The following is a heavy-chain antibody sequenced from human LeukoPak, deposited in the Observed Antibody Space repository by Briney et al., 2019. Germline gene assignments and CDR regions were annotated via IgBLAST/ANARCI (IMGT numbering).Heavy chain of an antibody. D-gene: IGHD3-10*01. Sequence: PSETLSLTCTVSGGSISSYFWSCIRQPAGKGLEWVGRIYTSGTTSYNASLKSRVTMSVDTSKNQFSLKLSSVTAADTAVYYCARDRGSGIDYWGQGTLVTVSS. CDR2: IYTSGTT. CDR1: GGSISSYF. CDR3: ARDRGSGIDY. V-gene: IGHV4-4*07. J-gene: IGHJ4*02.